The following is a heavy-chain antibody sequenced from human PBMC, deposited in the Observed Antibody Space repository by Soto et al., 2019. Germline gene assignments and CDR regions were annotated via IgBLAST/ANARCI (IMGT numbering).Heavy chain of an antibody. CDR1: GYTFTSYG. D-gene: IGHD2-2*01. CDR2: ISAYNGNT. Sequence: QVQLVQSGAEVKKPGASVKVSCKASGYTFTSYGISWVRQAPGQGLEWMGWISAYNGNTNYAQKLQGRVTMTTDTSTGTAYMELRSLRSDDTAVYYCATIEADIVVVPAAMGYYGMDVWGQGTTVTVSS. J-gene: IGHJ6*02. V-gene: IGHV1-18*01. CDR3: ATIEADIVVVPAAMGYYGMDV.